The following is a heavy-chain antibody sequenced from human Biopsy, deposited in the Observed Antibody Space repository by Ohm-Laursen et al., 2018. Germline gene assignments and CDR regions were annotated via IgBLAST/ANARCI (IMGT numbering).Heavy chain of an antibody. CDR1: GDSLTSGPEN. V-gene: IGHV4-61*01. CDR2: IYSGGNT. J-gene: IGHJ4*02. CDR3: ARGRRTSGWPYFDN. D-gene: IGHD6-19*01. Sequence: SQTLSLTCTVSGDSLTSGPENWSWIRQSPGQGLEYIGFIYSGGNTNYNPSLKNRVTMSVDTSKNQFYLKLYSVTAADTAVYYSARGRRTSGWPYFDNWGQGALVIVSP.